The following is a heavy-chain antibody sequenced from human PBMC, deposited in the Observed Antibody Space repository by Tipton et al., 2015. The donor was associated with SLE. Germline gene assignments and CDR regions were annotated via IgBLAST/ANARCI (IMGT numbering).Heavy chain of an antibody. CDR2: INHSGST. J-gene: IGHJ4*02. V-gene: IGHV4-34*01. CDR3: ARVGAAGH. D-gene: IGHD6-13*01. CDR1: GGSFSGYY. Sequence: TLSLTCAVYGGSFSGYYWSWIRQPPGKGLEWIGEINHSGSTNYNPSLKSRVTISVDTSKNQFSLKLSSVTAADTAVYYCARVGAAGHWGQGTLVTVSS.